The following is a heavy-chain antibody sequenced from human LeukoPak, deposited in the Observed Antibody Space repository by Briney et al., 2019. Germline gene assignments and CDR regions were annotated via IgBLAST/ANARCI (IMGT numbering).Heavy chain of an antibody. CDR2: IYYSGST. V-gene: IGHV4-59*01. CDR1: GGSISSYY. D-gene: IGHD5-12*01. CDR3: ARLSGYDLRGFDY. Sequence: PSETLSLTCTVSGGSISSYYWSWIRQPPGKGLEWFGYIYYSGSTNYNPSLKSRVTISVDTSKNQFSLKLSSVTAADTAVYYCARLSGYDLRGFDYWGQGTLVTVSS. J-gene: IGHJ4*02.